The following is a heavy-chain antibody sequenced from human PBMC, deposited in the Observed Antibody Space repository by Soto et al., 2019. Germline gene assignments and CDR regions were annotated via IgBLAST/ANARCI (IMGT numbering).Heavy chain of an antibody. CDR3: AGTTSHYWYYMDV. CDR1: GDSVSSNSAA. Sequence: PSQTLSLTCVISGDSVSSNSAAWNWIRQSPSRGLEWLRRTYYRTRWYYDYAVSVRSRITVNPDTSKNQFSLQLTSVTPEDTAVYYCAGTTSHYWYYMDVWGKGTTVTVSS. J-gene: IGHJ6*03. CDR2: TYYRTRWYY. D-gene: IGHD1-7*01. V-gene: IGHV6-1*01.